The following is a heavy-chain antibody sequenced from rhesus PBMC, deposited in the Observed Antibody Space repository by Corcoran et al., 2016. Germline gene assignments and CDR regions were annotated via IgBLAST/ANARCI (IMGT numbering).Heavy chain of an antibody. CDR1: GVPISSFD. CDR3: ATHGHFYAEMT. Sequence: QVPLQESGPGLVKPSETLSLTCGVSGVPISSFDRAWIRESPGQGLEWIGDIYNNNGATSYKPSLNRRVAISIDTSKTQVSRRLTSVTAADTAVYYCATHGHFYAEMTWGQGVLVTVSS. CDR2: IYNNNGAT. J-gene: IGHJ4*01. V-gene: IGHV4-147*01. D-gene: IGHD2-39*01.